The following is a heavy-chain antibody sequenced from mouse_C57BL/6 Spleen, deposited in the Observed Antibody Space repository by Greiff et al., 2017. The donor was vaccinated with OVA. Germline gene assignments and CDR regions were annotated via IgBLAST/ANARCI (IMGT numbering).Heavy chain of an antibody. CDR1: GFNIKDDY. CDR3: TTGGYDDYYAMDY. D-gene: IGHD2-2*01. V-gene: IGHV14-4*01. J-gene: IGHJ4*01. CDR2: IDPENGDT. Sequence: VQLQQSGAELVRPGASVKLSCTASGFNIKDDYMHWVKQRPEQGLEWIGWIDPENGDTEYASKFQGKATITADTSSNTAYLQLSSLTSEDTAVYYCTTGGYDDYYAMDYWGQGTSVTVSS.